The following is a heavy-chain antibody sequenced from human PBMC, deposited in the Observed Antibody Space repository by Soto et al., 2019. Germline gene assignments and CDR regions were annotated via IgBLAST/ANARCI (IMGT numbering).Heavy chain of an antibody. CDR3: ARDGGYGDYYFDY. CDR1: GYTFTVYY. V-gene: IGHV1-2*04. J-gene: IGHJ4*02. CDR2: INPNSGGT. Sequence: QVQLVQSGAGVKKPGASVKVSCKASGYTFTVYYMHWVRQAPGQGLEWMGWINPNSGGTNYAQKFQGWVTMTRDTSISTAYMELSRLRSDDTAVYYCARDGGYGDYYFDYWGQGTLVTVSS. D-gene: IGHD4-17*01.